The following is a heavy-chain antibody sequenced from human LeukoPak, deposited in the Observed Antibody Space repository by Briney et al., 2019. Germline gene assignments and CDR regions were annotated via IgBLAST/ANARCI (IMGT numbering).Heavy chain of an antibody. Sequence: PGGSLRLSCAASGFTFSDYWMSWVRQAPGKGLEWVACVKKDGTSKYYADSVKGRFTISRDNSKNTLYLQMNSLRAEDTSVYYCAKGLGDSGPTPDSDYWGQGTLVTVSS. D-gene: IGHD1-26*01. V-gene: IGHV3-30*02. CDR1: GFTFSDYW. CDR2: VKKDGTSK. CDR3: AKGLGDSGPTPDSDY. J-gene: IGHJ4*02.